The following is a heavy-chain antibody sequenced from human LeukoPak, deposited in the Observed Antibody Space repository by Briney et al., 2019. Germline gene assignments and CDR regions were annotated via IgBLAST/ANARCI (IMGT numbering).Heavy chain of an antibody. V-gene: IGHV4-39*07. J-gene: IGHJ5*02. D-gene: IGHD2-15*01. CDR2: IYYSGST. CDR3: ARVTREYCSGGSCHDWFDP. Sequence: SETLSLTCAVSGGSISSSSFYWGWIRQPPGKGLEWIGNIYYSGSTFCNPSLRTRVTISVDTSKRQFSLKLNSVTAADSAVYYCARVTREYCSGGSCHDWFDPWGQGTLVTVSS. CDR1: GGSISSSSFY.